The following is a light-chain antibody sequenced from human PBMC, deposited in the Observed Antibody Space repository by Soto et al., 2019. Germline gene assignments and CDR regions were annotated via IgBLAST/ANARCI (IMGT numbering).Light chain of an antibody. V-gene: IGKV3-20*01. CDR2: GAS. Sequence: DIVLTQSPGTLSLSPGERATLSCRARQRVSSSYLAWYQQKPGQAPRLLLYGASSRATGLPDRFSGSGSGTDFTLTISRLEPEDLAVYYCQQYGSSPQTFGQGTKVEIK. CDR3: QQYGSSPQT. J-gene: IGKJ1*01. CDR1: QRVSSSY.